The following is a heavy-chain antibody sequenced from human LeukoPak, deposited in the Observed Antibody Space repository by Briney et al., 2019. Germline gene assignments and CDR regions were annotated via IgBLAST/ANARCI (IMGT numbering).Heavy chain of an antibody. V-gene: IGHV4-4*07. J-gene: IGHJ4*02. CDR2: IFTSGST. CDR1: GGSISSYY. D-gene: IGHD6-19*01. CDR3: ATIAVAGHFDY. Sequence: SETLSVTCTVSGGSISSYYWSWIRQPAGKGLEWIERIFTSGSTNYNPSLKSRVTISLDTSKNQFSLKLSSVTAADTAVYYCATIAVAGHFDYWGQGTLVTVSS.